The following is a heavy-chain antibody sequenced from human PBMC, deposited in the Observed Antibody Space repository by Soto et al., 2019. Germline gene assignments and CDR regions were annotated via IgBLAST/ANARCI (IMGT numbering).Heavy chain of an antibody. CDR1: GFTFSSYA. CDR3: ARDLYSSSRVY. Sequence: GGSLRLSCAASGFTFSSYAMHWVRQAPGKGLEWVAVISYDGSNKYYADSVKGRFTISRDNSKNTLYLQMNSLRAEDTAVYYCARDLYSSSRVYWGQGTLVTVSS. D-gene: IGHD6-6*01. J-gene: IGHJ4*02. V-gene: IGHV3-30-3*01. CDR2: ISYDGSNK.